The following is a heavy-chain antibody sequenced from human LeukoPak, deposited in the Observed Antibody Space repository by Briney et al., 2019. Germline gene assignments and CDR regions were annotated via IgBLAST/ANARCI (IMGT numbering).Heavy chain of an antibody. Sequence: GGSLRLSCAASGFTFSSYGMHWVRQAPGKGLEWVAFIRYDASNKYYADSVKGRFTISRDNSKNTLYLQMNSLRAEDTAVYYCAKPKGWGGLYFDYWGQGTLVTVSS. D-gene: IGHD3-16*01. CDR1: GFTFSSYG. CDR2: IRYDASNK. J-gene: IGHJ4*02. CDR3: AKPKGWGGLYFDY. V-gene: IGHV3-30*02.